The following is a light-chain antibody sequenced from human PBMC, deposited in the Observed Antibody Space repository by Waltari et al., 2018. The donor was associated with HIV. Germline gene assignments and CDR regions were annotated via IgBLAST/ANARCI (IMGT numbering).Light chain of an antibody. V-gene: IGLV1-51*01. CDR1: SPNIGNNY. J-gene: IGLJ2*01. Sequence: QSVLTQPPSVSAAPGQKVTISCSGSSPNIGNNYASWYQQLPGTAPKLLIYDNNKRPSGIPDRFSGSKSGTSATLGITGLQTGDEADYYCGTWDSSLSAVVFGGGTKLTVL. CDR2: DNN. CDR3: GTWDSSLSAVV.